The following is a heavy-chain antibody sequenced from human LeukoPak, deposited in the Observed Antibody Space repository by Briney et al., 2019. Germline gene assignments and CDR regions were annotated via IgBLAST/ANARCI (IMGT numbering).Heavy chain of an antibody. CDR3: ANDQSQ. CDR1: GFTFSDYV. V-gene: IGHV3-30*18. J-gene: IGHJ4*02. CDR2: ISIDGNNK. Sequence: GGSLRLSCAASGFTFSDYVMHGVRQAPGKGLEGVAVISIDGNNKYYGDSVKGRFTISRDNSKNTLYLQINNLRSEDTAVSYCANDQSQWGQGTLVIVSS.